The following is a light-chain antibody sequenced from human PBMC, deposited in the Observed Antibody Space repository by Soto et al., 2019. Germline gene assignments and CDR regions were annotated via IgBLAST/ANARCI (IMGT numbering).Light chain of an antibody. CDR2: HVS. J-gene: IGLJ1*01. V-gene: IGLV2-8*01. CDR3: SSYTRTNSFV. Sequence: QSVLTQPPSASGSPGQSVTISCTGAGTDVGQYNYVSWYQQHPGKAPKLLIHHVSRRPSGVPARFSGSKSGNTASLTVSGLQTEDEADYYCSSYTRTNSFVFGTGTNVTLL. CDR1: GTDVGQYNY.